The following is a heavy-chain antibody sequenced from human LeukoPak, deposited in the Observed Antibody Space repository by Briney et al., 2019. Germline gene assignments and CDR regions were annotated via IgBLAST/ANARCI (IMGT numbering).Heavy chain of an antibody. Sequence: PGGSLRLSCAASGFTFNSYAMHWVRQAPGKGLEWVAVISYDGSNKYYADSVKGRFTISRDNSKNTLYLQMNSLRAEDTAVYYCAKDIELLGYYYYYMDVWGKGTTVTVSS. CDR2: ISYDGSNK. D-gene: IGHD1-26*01. V-gene: IGHV3-30*18. J-gene: IGHJ6*03. CDR3: AKDIELLGYYYYYMDV. CDR1: GFTFNSYA.